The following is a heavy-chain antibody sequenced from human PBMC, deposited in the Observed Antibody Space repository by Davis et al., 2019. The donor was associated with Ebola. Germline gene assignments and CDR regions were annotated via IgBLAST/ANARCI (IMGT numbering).Heavy chain of an antibody. CDR1: GFTFSSYG. Sequence: GESLKISCAASGFTFSSYGMHWVRQAPGKGLEWVAVISYDGSNKYYAGSVKGRFTISRDNSKNSLYLQMNSLRAEDTAVYYCARSVVDTAMVNYWGQGTLVTVSS. D-gene: IGHD5-18*01. CDR3: ARSVVDTAMVNY. CDR2: ISYDGSNK. J-gene: IGHJ4*02. V-gene: IGHV3-30*03.